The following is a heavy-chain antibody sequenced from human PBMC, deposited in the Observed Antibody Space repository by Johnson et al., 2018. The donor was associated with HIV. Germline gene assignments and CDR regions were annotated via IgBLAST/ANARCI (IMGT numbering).Heavy chain of an antibody. CDR1: GFTFSDYA. CDR3: GQTRYTSGWPEGFAF. Sequence: EVQLVESGGGLVQPGGSLRLSCAASGFTFSDYAMYWVRQAPGKGLEYISAISYNGRRIYYANSVRGRFTISRDDSKNTLYLQMDSLRTEDMSVYYCGQTRYTSGWPEGFAFWGRGTMVAVSS. CDR2: ISYNGRRI. J-gene: IGHJ3*01. D-gene: IGHD6-19*01. V-gene: IGHV3-64*01.